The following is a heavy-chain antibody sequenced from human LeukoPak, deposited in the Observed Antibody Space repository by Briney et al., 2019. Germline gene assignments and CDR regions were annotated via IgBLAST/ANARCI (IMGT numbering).Heavy chain of an antibody. Sequence: GGSLRLSCAASGFTFSDYYMSWIRQAPGKGLEWVSYISISSSYTNSADSVKGRFTTSRDNAKNSLYLQLNRLRAADTAVYYCARDLLAKDYVWGSYRYGADYWGQGTLVTVSS. CDR1: GFTFSDYY. D-gene: IGHD3-16*02. V-gene: IGHV3-11*06. CDR2: ISISSSYT. J-gene: IGHJ4*02. CDR3: ARDLLAKDYVWGSYRYGADY.